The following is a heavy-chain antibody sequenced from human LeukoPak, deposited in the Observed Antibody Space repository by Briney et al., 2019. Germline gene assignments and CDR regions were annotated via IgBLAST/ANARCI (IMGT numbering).Heavy chain of an antibody. Sequence: PGGSLRLSCAASGFTFSSYWMSWVRQAPGKGLEWVANIKQDGSEKYYVGSVKGRFTISRDNAKNSLYLQMNSLRAEDTAVYYCARLPPAVVVITFFDYWGQGTLVTVSS. V-gene: IGHV3-7*01. D-gene: IGHD3-22*01. J-gene: IGHJ4*02. CDR1: GFTFSSYW. CDR3: ARLPPAVVVITFFDY. CDR2: IKQDGSEK.